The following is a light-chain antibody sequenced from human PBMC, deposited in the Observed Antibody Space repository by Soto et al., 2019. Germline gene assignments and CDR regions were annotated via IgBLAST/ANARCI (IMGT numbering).Light chain of an antibody. J-gene: IGKJ4*01. CDR1: QGISSY. CDR3: QQVNSYPLT. V-gene: IGKV1-9*01. CDR2: AAS. Sequence: IQLTQSPSSLSASVGDRVTITCRASQGISSYLAWYQQKPGKAPKLLIYAASTLQSGVPSRLGGSGSGTDFTLTISSLQPEAFATYYCQQVNSYPLTFGGGTKVEIK.